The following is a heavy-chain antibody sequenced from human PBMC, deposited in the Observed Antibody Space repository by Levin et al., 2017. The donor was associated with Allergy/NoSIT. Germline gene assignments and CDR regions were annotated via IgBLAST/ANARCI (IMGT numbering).Heavy chain of an antibody. Sequence: SETLSLTCNVSGVSITSHYWSWIRQPPGKGLEWIAYIFRSGSTGHNPSLKSRVTISMDTSRNQFSLNLRSVTAADTAVYFCARGGTTWDSFDIWGQGTMVTVSS. CDR2: IFRSGST. J-gene: IGHJ3*02. D-gene: IGHD1-14*01. V-gene: IGHV4-59*11. CDR3: ARGGTTWDSFDI. CDR1: GVSITSHY.